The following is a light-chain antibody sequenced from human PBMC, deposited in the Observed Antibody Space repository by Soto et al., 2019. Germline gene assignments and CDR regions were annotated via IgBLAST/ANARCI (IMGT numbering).Light chain of an antibody. CDR3: SSYTRTTTFVV. CDR2: QVY. V-gene: IGLV2-14*01. Sequence: QSVLTQPASVSGSLGQSITISCTGTSSDVGGYNYVSWYQHHPGKAPKLIIYQVYSRPSGVSNRFSGSKFGNTASLSISGLQADDEADYYCSSYTRTTTFVVFGGGTKLTVL. CDR1: SSDVGGYNY. J-gene: IGLJ3*02.